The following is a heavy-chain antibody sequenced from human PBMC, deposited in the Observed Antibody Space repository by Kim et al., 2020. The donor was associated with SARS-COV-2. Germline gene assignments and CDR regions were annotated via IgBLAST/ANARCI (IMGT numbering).Heavy chain of an antibody. CDR2: IYYSGST. CDR3: ARESMDFWSGYYF. V-gene: IGHV4-59*01. J-gene: IGHJ4*02. D-gene: IGHD3-3*01. Sequence: SETLSLTCTVSGGSISSYYWSWIRQPPGKGLEWIGYIYYSGSTNYSPSLKSRVTISVDTSKNQFSLKLSSVTAADTAVYYCARESMDFWSGYYFWGQGTL. CDR1: GGSISSYY.